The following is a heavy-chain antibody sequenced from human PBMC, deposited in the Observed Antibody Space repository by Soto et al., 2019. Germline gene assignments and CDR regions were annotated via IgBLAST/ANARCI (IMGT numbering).Heavy chain of an antibody. CDR1: GFTFSSYG. V-gene: IGHV3-30*18. D-gene: IGHD6-19*01. Sequence: QVQLVESGGGVVQPGRSLRLSCAASGFTFSSYGMHWVRQAPGKGLEWVAVISYDGRNKYYADSVKGRFTISRDNSKNTLYLQMNSLRAEDTAVYYCAKDDRVWSSGWYDPIDYWGQGTLVTVSS. CDR3: AKDDRVWSSGWYDPIDY. J-gene: IGHJ4*02. CDR2: ISYDGRNK.